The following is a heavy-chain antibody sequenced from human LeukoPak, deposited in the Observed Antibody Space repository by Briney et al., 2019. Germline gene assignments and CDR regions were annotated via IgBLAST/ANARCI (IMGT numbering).Heavy chain of an antibody. V-gene: IGHV3-30*19. CDR1: GFTFSSYG. D-gene: IGHD3-10*01. CDR3: ARERQDTIIHSGAFDI. J-gene: IGHJ3*02. CDR2: IANDGSHT. Sequence: GGSLRLSCAASGFTFSSYGMHWVRQAPGKGLEWVADIANDGSHTFYVESVKGRFTISRDNSKNTLYLQMNSLRVEDTAVYFCARERQDTIIHSGAFDIWGQGTMVTVSS.